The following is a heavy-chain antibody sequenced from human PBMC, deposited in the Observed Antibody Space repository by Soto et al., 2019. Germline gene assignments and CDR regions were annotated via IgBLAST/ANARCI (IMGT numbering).Heavy chain of an antibody. J-gene: IGHJ4*02. CDR1: GFTVGDYA. V-gene: IGHV3-49*05. Sequence: EVQLVESGGGLVKPGRSLRLSCTASGFTVGDYAMSWFRQAPGKGLEWVGFIRSKAYGGTTEYAATVKGRFTISRDDSKSIAYLQMNSLKTEDTAEYYGTRPKDGVYARPAYWGQGTLVTDSS. CDR2: IRSKAYGGTT. CDR3: TRPKDGVYARPAY. D-gene: IGHD2-8*01.